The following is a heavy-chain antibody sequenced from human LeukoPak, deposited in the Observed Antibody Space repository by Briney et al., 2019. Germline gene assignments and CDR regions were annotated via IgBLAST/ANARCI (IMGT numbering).Heavy chain of an antibody. D-gene: IGHD2-8*02. Sequence: PGGSLRLSCAASRFTFRSYDMSWVRQAPGKGLEWVSIISGSGGSTYYADSVKGRFSISRDNSKNTLYLQMNSLRAEDTAVYYCQCSGGVCGGYWGQGTLVTVSS. CDR1: RFTFRSYD. CDR2: ISGSGGST. CDR3: QCSGGVCGGY. V-gene: IGHV3-23*01. J-gene: IGHJ4*02.